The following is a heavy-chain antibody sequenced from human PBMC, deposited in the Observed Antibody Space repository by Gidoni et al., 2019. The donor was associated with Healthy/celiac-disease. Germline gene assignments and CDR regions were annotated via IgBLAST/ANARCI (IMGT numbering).Heavy chain of an antibody. CDR2: ISYDGSNK. D-gene: IGHD3-3*01. V-gene: IGHV3-30*18. CDR1: GFTFSSYG. Sequence: QVQLVESGGGVVQPGRSLRLSCAASGFTFSSYGMHWVRQAPGKGLEWVAVISYDGSNKYYADSVKGRFTISRDNSKNTLYLQMNSLRAEDTAVYYCAKDWYYDFWSGYFDYWGQGTLVTVSS. CDR3: AKDWYYDFWSGYFDY. J-gene: IGHJ4*02.